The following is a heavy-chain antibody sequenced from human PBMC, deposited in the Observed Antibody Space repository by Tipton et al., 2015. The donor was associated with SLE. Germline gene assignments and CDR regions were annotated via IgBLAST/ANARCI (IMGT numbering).Heavy chain of an antibody. CDR3: ARGAQLGGDYFDY. CDR2: IYTSGST. D-gene: IGHD2-15*01. CDR1: GGSISSGSYY. Sequence: TLSLTCTVSGGSISSGSYYWNWIRQPAGKGLEWIGRIYTSGSTNYNPSLKIRVTISVDTTKIQFSLKLSSVTAADTAVYYCARGAQLGGDYFDYWSQRTLVTVSS. V-gene: IGHV4-61*02. J-gene: IGHJ4*02.